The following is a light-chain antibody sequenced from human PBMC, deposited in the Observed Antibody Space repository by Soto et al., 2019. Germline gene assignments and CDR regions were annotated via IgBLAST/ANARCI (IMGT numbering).Light chain of an antibody. Sequence: EIVLTQSPATLSLSPGEGATLSCRASQSVSSYLASYQQKPGQAPRLLIYDASNRATGIPARFSGSGSGTDFTLIISSLEPEDFAVYYCQQRSNWPVTFGLGTKVEV. CDR2: DAS. CDR3: QQRSNWPVT. J-gene: IGKJ1*01. CDR1: QSVSSY. V-gene: IGKV3-11*01.